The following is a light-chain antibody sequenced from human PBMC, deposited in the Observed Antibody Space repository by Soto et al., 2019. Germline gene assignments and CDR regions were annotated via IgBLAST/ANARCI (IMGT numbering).Light chain of an antibody. CDR1: QSVSSSY. J-gene: IGKJ1*01. Sequence: EFVLTQSPGTLSLSPGESATLSCRASQSVSSSYLAWYQHKPGQAPGLLIYGASSRATGIPDRFSGSGSGTDFTLTISRLEPEDFAVYYCQRDGASPTFGPGTKVEIK. CDR3: QRDGASPT. CDR2: GAS. V-gene: IGKV3-20*01.